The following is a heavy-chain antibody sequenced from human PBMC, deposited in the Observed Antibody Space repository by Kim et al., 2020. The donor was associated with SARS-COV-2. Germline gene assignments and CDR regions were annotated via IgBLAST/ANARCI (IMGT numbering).Heavy chain of an antibody. CDR2: INHSGST. Sequence: SETLSLTCAVYGGSFSGYSWTWIRQPPGKGLEWIGEINHSGSTNYNPSLQRRVSISIDTSKNQFSLRLRSVTAADTAVYYCSRGRAGVVPAPVLGLGPYYEYYIMDVWCRGTTGTVSS. J-gene: IGHJ6*02. CDR1: GGSFSGYS. V-gene: IGHV4-34*01. CDR3: SRGRAGVVPAPVLGLGPYYEYYIMDV. D-gene: IGHD5-18*01.